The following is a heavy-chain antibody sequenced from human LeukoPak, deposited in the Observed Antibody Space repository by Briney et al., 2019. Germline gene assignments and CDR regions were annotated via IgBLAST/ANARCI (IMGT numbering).Heavy chain of an antibody. J-gene: IGHJ4*02. Sequence: GGSLRLSCAASGFSFSSFSMNWVRHAPGKGLEWVSHISGGSSFTYYVDSVKGRFTISRDNAKNSLYLQMISLRAEDTALYYCARGAYEAIFDYWGQGTLVTVSS. D-gene: IGHD3-22*01. CDR3: ARGAYEAIFDY. CDR2: ISGGSSFT. V-gene: IGHV3-21*04. CDR1: GFSFSSFS.